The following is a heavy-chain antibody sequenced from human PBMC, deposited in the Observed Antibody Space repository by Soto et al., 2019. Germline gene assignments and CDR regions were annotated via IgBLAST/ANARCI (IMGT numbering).Heavy chain of an antibody. CDR3: AKSPRGEMATD. V-gene: IGHV1-18*01. D-gene: IGHD5-12*01. Sequence: QVQLVQSGGEVKKPGASVTVSCKASGYTFINYHITWVRQAPGQGLEWMAWINTYNGMTDYAQRFQGRVTMTRDTSTSTAYMELRKMGSDDTAVYFCAKSPRGEMATDWGQGTLVNVSS. CDR1: GYTFINYH. J-gene: IGHJ4*02. CDR2: INTYNGMT.